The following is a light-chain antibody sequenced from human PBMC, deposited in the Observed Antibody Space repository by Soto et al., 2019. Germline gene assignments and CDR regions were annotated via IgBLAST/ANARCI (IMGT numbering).Light chain of an antibody. Sequence: QSALTQPPSASGSPGQSVTISCTGTSSDVGATDYVSWYQQHPGKAPKLMIYEVSKRPSGVPDRFSGSKSGNTASLTVSGFQVADAAEFSCISNAGDSNVFGTGTKLTVL. CDR1: SSDVGATDY. CDR3: ISNAGDSNV. V-gene: IGLV2-8*01. J-gene: IGLJ1*01. CDR2: EVS.